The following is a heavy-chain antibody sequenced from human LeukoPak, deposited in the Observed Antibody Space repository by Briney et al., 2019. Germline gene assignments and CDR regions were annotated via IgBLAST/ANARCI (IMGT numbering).Heavy chain of an antibody. Sequence: PSETLSLTCAVYGESFSAYFWNWIRQAPGKPLEYIGEINHRGSSHYNPSLKTRVTLSVDTSKNQFSLKLTSVTAADTAVYFCAIVCSFDRYCSAGACDAGYYDSWGQGTPVTVSS. J-gene: IGHJ4*02. CDR3: AIVCSFDRYCSAGACDAGYYDS. V-gene: IGHV4-34*01. CDR1: GESFSAYF. D-gene: IGHD2-15*01. CDR2: INHRGSS.